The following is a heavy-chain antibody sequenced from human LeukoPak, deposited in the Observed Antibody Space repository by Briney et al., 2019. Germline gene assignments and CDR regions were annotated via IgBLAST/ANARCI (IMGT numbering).Heavy chain of an antibody. J-gene: IGHJ4*02. CDR2: LHADGNEK. CDR3: ARGEYSFDY. D-gene: IGHD5-12*01. V-gene: IGHV3-7*01. CDR1: GFSLSGYW. Sequence: GGSLTLYCAAYGFSLSGYWMSWLRQAPGKGLEWVTSLHADGNEKYFVHSVKGRFTVSRDNAKNSLYLQMNSLRVEDTAVYYCARGEYSFDYLGQGTRVTVSS.